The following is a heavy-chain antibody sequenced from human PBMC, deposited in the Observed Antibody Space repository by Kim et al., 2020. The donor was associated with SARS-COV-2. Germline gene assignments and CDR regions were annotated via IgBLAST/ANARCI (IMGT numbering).Heavy chain of an antibody. CDR2: IDPSDSYT. V-gene: IGHV5-10-1*01. Sequence: GESLKISCKGSGYSIASYWISWVRQMPGKGLEWMVRIDPSDSYTSYSPSFQGHVTISGDKSTRSAYLQWSSLKASDTAMYYCATAGGDCSGGSCYSAFDIWGQGTMVTVS. D-gene: IGHD2-15*01. CDR1: GYSIASYW. J-gene: IGHJ3*02. CDR3: ATAGGDCSGGSCYSAFDI.